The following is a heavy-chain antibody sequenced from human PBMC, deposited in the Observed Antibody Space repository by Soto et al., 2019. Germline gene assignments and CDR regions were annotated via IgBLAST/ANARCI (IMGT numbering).Heavy chain of an antibody. D-gene: IGHD3-10*01. V-gene: IGHV3-23*01. Sequence: GGSLRLSCAASGFTFSSYAMSWVRQAPGKGLEWVSAISGSGGSTYYADSVKGRFTISRDNSKNTLYLQMNSLRAEDTAVYYCAKDPALGSGSSHFDYWGQGTLVTVSS. J-gene: IGHJ4*02. CDR2: ISGSGGST. CDR3: AKDPALGSGSSHFDY. CDR1: GFTFSSYA.